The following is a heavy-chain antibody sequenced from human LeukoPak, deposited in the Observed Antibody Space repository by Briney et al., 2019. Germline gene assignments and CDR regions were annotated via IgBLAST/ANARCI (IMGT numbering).Heavy chain of an antibody. CDR2: TYYRSKWYS. Sequence: SQTLSLTCAISGDSFSSDSATWNWIRQSPSRGLEWLGRTYYRSKWYSAYAVSVKSRISINSDTSKNQFSLQLNSVTPEDTAMYYCARGPQWLNYWGQGTLVTVSS. V-gene: IGHV6-1*01. CDR1: GDSFSSDSAT. J-gene: IGHJ4*02. CDR3: ARGPQWLNY. D-gene: IGHD6-19*01.